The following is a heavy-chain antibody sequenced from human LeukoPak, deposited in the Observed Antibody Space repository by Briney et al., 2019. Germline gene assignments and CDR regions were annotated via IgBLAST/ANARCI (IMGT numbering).Heavy chain of an antibody. J-gene: IGHJ5*02. V-gene: IGHV3-23*01. CDR3: AKDRGGYYYDSSGLLSSWFDP. CDR2: ISGSGGST. Sequence: GGSLRLSCAASGFTFSSYAMSWVRQAPGKGLECVSHISGSGGSTYYADSVKGRFTISRDNSKNTLYLQMNSLRAEDTAVYYCAKDRGGYYYDSSGLLSSWFDPWGQGTLVTVSS. D-gene: IGHD3-22*01. CDR1: GFTFSSYA.